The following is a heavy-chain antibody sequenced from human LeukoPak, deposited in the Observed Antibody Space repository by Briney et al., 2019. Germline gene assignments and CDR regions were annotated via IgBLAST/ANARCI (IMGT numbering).Heavy chain of an antibody. CDR3: ARVVTAATFDY. CDR1: GGSISHYY. Sequence: PSETLSLTCTVSGGSISHYYWSWIWQPPGKGLEWIAYIYYSGNSYYNPSLKSRVTTSVDASKNQFSLELSSVTAADTAVYYCARVVTAATFDYWGQGTLVTVSS. CDR2: IYYSGNS. J-gene: IGHJ4*02. D-gene: IGHD2-21*02. V-gene: IGHV4-59*01.